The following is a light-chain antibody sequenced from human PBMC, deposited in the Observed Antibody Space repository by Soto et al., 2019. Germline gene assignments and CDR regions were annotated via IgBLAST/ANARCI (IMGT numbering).Light chain of an antibody. V-gene: IGKV3-20*01. CDR3: QQYGSLIT. CDR2: GAP. CDR1: QSVGSS. Sequence: EIVMTQSPATLSVSPGERATLSCRASQSVGSSLAWYQQKPGQAPRLLIYGAPSRATGIPDRFSGSGSGTDFTLTISRLEPEDFAVYYCQQYGSLITFGQGTRLEI. J-gene: IGKJ5*01.